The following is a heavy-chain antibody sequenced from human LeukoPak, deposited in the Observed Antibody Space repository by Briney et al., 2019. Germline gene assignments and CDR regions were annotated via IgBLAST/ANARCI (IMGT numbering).Heavy chain of an antibody. D-gene: IGHD3-22*01. J-gene: IGHJ4*02. V-gene: IGHV4-39*01. CDR2: IYYSGST. CDR1: GGSISSSSYY. Sequence: PSETLSLTCTVSGGSISSSSYYWGWIRQPPGKGLEWIGSIYYSGSTYYNPSLKSRVTISVDTSMNQFSLKLSSVTAADTAVYYCARQGYYDSSGYYVYWGQGTLVTVSS. CDR3: ARQGYYDSSGYYVY.